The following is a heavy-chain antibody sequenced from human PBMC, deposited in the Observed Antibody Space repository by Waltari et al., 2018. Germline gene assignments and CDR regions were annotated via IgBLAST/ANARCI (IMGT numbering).Heavy chain of an antibody. Sequence: QVQLVQSGAEVKRPGASVKVSCKASGYMFSNYGIGWVRQAPGQGLEWMGWVTTSTGKTNVAQKFQGRVTMTADTSTNTAYMELTSLRSDDTAVYYCTRPRGPGPRGPGGLYWYFDLWGRGTLVTVSS. CDR1: GYMFSNYG. V-gene: IGHV1-18*01. CDR3: TRPRGPGPRGPGGLYWYFDL. D-gene: IGHD3-10*01. CDR2: VTTSTGKT. J-gene: IGHJ2*01.